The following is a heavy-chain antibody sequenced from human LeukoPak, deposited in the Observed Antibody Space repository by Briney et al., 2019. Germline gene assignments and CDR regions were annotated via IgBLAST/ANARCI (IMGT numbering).Heavy chain of an antibody. V-gene: IGHV1-2*02. Sequence: GASGKVSCKASGYTFTGYYMHWVRQGPGQGLEWMGWINPDSGGTNFAQKFQGRVTMTRDTSISTAYMELSRLRSDDTAVYYCGRDFRDSLDYWGQGTLVTVFS. CDR1: GYTFTGYY. CDR3: GRDFRDSLDY. CDR2: INPDSGGT. J-gene: IGHJ4*02.